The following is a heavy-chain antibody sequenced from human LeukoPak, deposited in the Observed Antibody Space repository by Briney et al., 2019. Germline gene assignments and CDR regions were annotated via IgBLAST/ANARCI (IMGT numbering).Heavy chain of an antibody. V-gene: IGHV3-30*18. CDR1: GFTFSSYG. CDR2: ISYDGSNK. J-gene: IGHJ6*02. D-gene: IGHD2-21*01. Sequence: PGRSLRLSCAASGFTFSSYGMHWVRQAPGKGPEWVAVISYDGSNKYYADSVKGRFTISRDNSKNTLYLQMNSLRAEDTAVYYCAKEMLLSYYYYGMDVWGQGTTVTVSS. CDR3: AKEMLLSYYYYGMDV.